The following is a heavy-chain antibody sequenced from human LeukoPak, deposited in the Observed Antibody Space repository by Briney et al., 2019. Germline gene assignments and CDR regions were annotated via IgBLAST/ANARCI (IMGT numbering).Heavy chain of an antibody. D-gene: IGHD2-15*01. V-gene: IGHV4-59*01. CDR3: ARGSAPGGTRLFDY. J-gene: IGHJ4*02. CDR1: GGSISNYY. Sequence: SEALSLTCIVSGGSISNYYWNWIRQPPGKGLEWIGFIYSIGSTNYNPSLKSRLSFSIDTSKNQVSRKLTSMTAADTAVYYCARGSAPGGTRLFDYWGQGTLVTVSS. CDR2: IYSIGST.